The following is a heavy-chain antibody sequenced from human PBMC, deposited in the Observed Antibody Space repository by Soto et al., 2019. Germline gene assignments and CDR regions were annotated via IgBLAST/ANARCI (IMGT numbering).Heavy chain of an antibody. J-gene: IGHJ4*02. D-gene: IGHD5-18*01. V-gene: IGHV4-34*01. CDR2: INHSGST. CDR3: ARGPVDTAMDPNYFDY. Sequence: PSETLSLTCAVYGGSFSGYYWSWIRQPPGKGLEWIGEINHSGSTNYNPSLKSRVTISVDTSKNQFSLKLSSVTAADTAVYYCARGPVDTAMDPNYFDYWGQGTPVTVSS. CDR1: GGSFSGYY.